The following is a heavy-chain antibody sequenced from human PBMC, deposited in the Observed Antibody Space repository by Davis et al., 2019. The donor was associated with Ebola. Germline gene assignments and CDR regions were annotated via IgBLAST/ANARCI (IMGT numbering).Heavy chain of an antibody. D-gene: IGHD6-25*01. CDR2: ISGGGGGT. CDR1: GFIFNNFA. CDR3: ARMLGGLRGYMDV. Sequence: GGSLRLSCAASGFIFNNFAMTWVRQAPGKGLEWVSGISGGGGGTYYADSVRGRFTISRDNSKNTLYVEIESLRVEDTAVYYCARMLGGLRGYMDVWGTGTAVIVSS. J-gene: IGHJ6*03. V-gene: IGHV3-23*01.